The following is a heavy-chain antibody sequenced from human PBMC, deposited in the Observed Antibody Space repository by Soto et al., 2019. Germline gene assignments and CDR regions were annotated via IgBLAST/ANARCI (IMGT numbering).Heavy chain of an antibody. CDR3: AREASYYYDSSGYFDY. CDR2: IYHSGST. Sequence: SESLSLTCAVSGCYISSGGYSWSWIRQPPGKGLEWIGYIYHSGSTYYNPSLKSRVTISVDRSKNQFSLKLSSVTAADTAVYYCAREASYYYDSSGYFDYWGQGTLVTVSS. V-gene: IGHV4-30-2*01. D-gene: IGHD3-22*01. J-gene: IGHJ4*02. CDR1: GCYISSGGYS.